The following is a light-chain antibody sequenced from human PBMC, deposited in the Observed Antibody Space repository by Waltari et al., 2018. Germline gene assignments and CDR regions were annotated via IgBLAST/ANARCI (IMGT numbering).Light chain of an antibody. CDR3: SSYRSGSILV. CDR1: SSDVGGYNY. V-gene: IGLV2-14*01. CDR2: EVS. J-gene: IGLJ2*01. Sequence: QSALTQPASVSGSPGQSLTISCTGTSSDVGGYNYVPWYQQHPGKVPKVMIYEVSNRPSGVSHRFSGSKSGNTASLTISGLQAEDEADYYCSSYRSGSILVFGGGTKVTVL.